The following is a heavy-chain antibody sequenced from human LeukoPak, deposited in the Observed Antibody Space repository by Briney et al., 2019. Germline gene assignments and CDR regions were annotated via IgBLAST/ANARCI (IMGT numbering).Heavy chain of an antibody. CDR3: ARDGGY. J-gene: IGHJ4*02. CDR1: GFTFSTYA. CDR2: ISGSAGTT. V-gene: IGHV3-23*01. D-gene: IGHD4-23*01. Sequence: GGSLRLSCATSGFTFSTYAMTWVRQAPGKGLEWVSGISGSAGTTYYADSVKGRFTISRDNSKNTLYLQMNSLRAEDTAIYYCARDGGYWGQGTLGTVSS.